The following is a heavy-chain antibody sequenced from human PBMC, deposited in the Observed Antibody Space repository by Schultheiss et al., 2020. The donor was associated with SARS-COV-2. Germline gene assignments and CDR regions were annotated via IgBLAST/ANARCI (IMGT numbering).Heavy chain of an antibody. Sequence: GESLKISCTASGFTFGDYAMSWVRQAPGKGLEWVGFIRSKAYGGTTEYAASVKGRFTISRDNAKKSLYLQMNSLRAEDTAVYYCARDQTAGDDPDYYYYYGMDVWGQGTTVTVSS. CDR2: IRSKAYGGTT. CDR1: GFTFGDYA. D-gene: IGHD7-27*01. J-gene: IGHJ6*02. V-gene: IGHV3-49*04. CDR3: ARDQTAGDDPDYYYYYGMDV.